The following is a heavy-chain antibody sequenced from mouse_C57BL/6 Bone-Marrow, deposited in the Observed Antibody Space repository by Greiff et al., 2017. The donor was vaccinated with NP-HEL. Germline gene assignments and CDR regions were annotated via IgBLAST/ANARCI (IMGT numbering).Heavy chain of an antibody. CDR1: GYTFTNYW. J-gene: IGHJ2*01. V-gene: IGHV1-63*01. D-gene: IGHD2-10*02. Sequence: QVQLQESGAELVRPGTSVKMSCKASGYTFTNYWIGWVKQRPGHGLEWIGDIYPGGGYTNYNEKFKGKATLTANKSSSTADMQFSSLTSEDSAIYYCARRVWLLLYFDYWGQGTTLTVSS. CDR2: IYPGGGYT. CDR3: ARRVWLLLYFDY.